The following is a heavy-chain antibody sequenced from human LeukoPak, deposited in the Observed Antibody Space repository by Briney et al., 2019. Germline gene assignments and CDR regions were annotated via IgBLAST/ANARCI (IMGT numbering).Heavy chain of an antibody. Sequence: PGGSLRLSCAASGFTFSSYAMSWVRQAPGKGLEWVSAISGSGGSIYYADSVKGRFTISRDNSKNTLYLQMNSLRAEDTAVYYCAKIYCSGGSCYIFDYWGQGTLVTVSS. D-gene: IGHD2-15*01. CDR1: GFTFSSYA. J-gene: IGHJ4*02. V-gene: IGHV3-23*01. CDR2: ISGSGGSI. CDR3: AKIYCSGGSCYIFDY.